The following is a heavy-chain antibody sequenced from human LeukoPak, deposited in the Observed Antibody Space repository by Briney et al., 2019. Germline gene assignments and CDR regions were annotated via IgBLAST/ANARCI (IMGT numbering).Heavy chain of an antibody. CDR1: GDSISSSNW. CDR2: IYHSGST. Sequence: PSETLSLTCAVSGDSISSSNWWSWVRQPPGKGLEWIGEIYHSGSTYYNPSLKSRVTISVDTSKNQFSLKLSSVTAADTAVYYCAREDGELDYWGQGTLVTVSS. CDR3: AREDGELDY. V-gene: IGHV4-4*02. J-gene: IGHJ4*02. D-gene: IGHD4-17*01.